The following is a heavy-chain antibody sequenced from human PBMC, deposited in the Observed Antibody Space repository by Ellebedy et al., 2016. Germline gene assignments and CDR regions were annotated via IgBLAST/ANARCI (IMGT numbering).Heavy chain of an antibody. J-gene: IGHJ6*03. Sequence: SVKVSXXASGGTFSSYAISWVRQAPGQGLEWMGRIIPILGIANYAQKFQGRVTITADKSTSTAYMELSSLRSEDTAVYYCAKGGHRITIFGVVIDYMDVWGKGTTVTVSS. D-gene: IGHD3-3*01. V-gene: IGHV1-69*04. CDR1: GGTFSSYA. CDR2: IIPILGIA. CDR3: AKGGHRITIFGVVIDYMDV.